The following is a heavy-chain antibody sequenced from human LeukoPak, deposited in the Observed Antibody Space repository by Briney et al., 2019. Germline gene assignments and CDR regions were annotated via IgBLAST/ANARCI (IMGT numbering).Heavy chain of an antibody. CDR3: ARGYRKDIVVVPAAXEGNGWFDP. J-gene: IGHJ5*02. CDR2: INHSGST. D-gene: IGHD2-2*01. V-gene: IGHV4-34*01. Sequence: PSETLSLTCAVYGGSFSGYYWSWIRQPPGKGLEWIGEINHSGSTNYNPSLKSQATISVDTSKNQCSMKLSSVTAADTGVYYCARGYRKDIVVVPAAXEGNGWFDPWGQGTLVTV. CDR1: GGSFSGYY.